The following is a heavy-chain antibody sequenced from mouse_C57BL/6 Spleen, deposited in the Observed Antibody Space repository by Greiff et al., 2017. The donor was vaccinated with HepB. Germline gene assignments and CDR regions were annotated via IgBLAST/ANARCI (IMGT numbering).Heavy chain of an antibody. CDR1: GYAFSSSW. D-gene: IGHD2-2*01. CDR2: IYPGDGDT. V-gene: IGHV1-82*01. Sequence: QVQLKESGPELVKPGASVKISCKASGYAFSSSWMNWVKQRPGKGLEWIGRIYPGDGDTNYNGKFKGKATLTADKSSSTAYMQLSSLTSEDSAVYFCARSQYGYEGAYWGQGTLVTVSA. J-gene: IGHJ3*01. CDR3: ARSQYGYEGAY.